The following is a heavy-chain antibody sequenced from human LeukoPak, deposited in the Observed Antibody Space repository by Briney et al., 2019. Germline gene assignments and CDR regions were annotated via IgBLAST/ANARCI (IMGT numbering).Heavy chain of an antibody. D-gene: IGHD6-6*01. CDR2: INPNSGGT. V-gene: IGHV1-2*04. CDR3: AREVREQLVPYGMDV. J-gene: IGHJ6*02. Sequence: GASVKVSCKASGYTFTGYYMHWVRQAPGQGLEWMGWINPNSGGTNYAQKFQGWVTMTRDTSISTAYMELSRLRSDDTAVYYCAREVREQLVPYGMDVWGQGTTVTVSS. CDR1: GYTFTGYY.